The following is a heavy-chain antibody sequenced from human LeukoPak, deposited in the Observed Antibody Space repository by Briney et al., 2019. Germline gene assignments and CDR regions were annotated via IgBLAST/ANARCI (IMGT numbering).Heavy chain of an antibody. Sequence: GESLKISCKGSGYSFTTYWIAWVRPMPGKGLEWMGTSYPGDSDTRYSPSFQGQVTISADKSITTAYLQWSSLKASDTAMYYCARPLVGTGYSSSWYFNYWGQGTLVTVSS. CDR3: ARPLVGTGYSSSWYFNY. V-gene: IGHV5-51*01. J-gene: IGHJ4*02. D-gene: IGHD6-13*01. CDR1: GYSFTTYW. CDR2: SYPGDSDT.